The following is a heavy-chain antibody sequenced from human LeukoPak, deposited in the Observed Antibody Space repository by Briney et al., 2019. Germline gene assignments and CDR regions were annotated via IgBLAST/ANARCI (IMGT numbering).Heavy chain of an antibody. Sequence: SETLSLTCTVSGGSISSGSYYWGWVRQPPGKGLEWIGSIYYSGSTYYNPSLKSRVTISVETSKNQFSLKLSSVTAADTAVYYCARLLVSIAAGVGYWGQGTLVTVSS. CDR2: IYYSGST. CDR3: ARLLVSIAAGVGY. J-gene: IGHJ4*02. V-gene: IGHV4-39*01. CDR1: GGSISSGSYY. D-gene: IGHD6-6*01.